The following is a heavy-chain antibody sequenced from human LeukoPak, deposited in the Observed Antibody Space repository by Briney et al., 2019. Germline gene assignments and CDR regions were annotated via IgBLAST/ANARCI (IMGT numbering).Heavy chain of an antibody. V-gene: IGHV3-23*01. D-gene: IGHD5-18*01. CDR2: ISGSGGST. CDR3: AKGGRGYSYGDYYFDY. J-gene: IGHJ4*02. CDR1: VFTYSSYA. Sequence: GGSLRLSCAASVFTYSSYAMSWVRQAPGKGLEWVSAISGSGGSTYYADSVKGRFTISRDNSKNTLYLQMNSLRPEDTAVYYCAKGGRGYSYGDYYFDYWGQGTLVTVSS.